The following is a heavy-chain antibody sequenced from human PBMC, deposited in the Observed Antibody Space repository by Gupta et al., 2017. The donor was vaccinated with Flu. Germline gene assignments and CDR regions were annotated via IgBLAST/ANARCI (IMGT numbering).Heavy chain of an antibody. CDR2: FSGSGGST. CDR1: GFTFSSYA. D-gene: IGHD2-15*01. J-gene: IGHJ4*02. V-gene: IGHV3-23*01. CDR3: AKEKGYCSGGSCDSRFGTWYYFDY. Sequence: EVQLFESGGGLVQPGGSLRLSCAASGFTFSSYAMSWVRQAPGKGLEWVSAFSGSGGSTYYEDSVKGRFTISRDNSKNTLYLQMNSLRAEDTAVYYCAKEKGYCSGGSCDSRFGTWYYFDYWGQGTLVTVSS.